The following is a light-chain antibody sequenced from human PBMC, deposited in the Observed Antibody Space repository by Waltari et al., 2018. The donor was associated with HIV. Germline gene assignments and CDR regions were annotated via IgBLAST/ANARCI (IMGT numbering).Light chain of an antibody. V-gene: IGLV2-14*03. CDR3: SSYTSSTLV. Sequence: QSALTQPAPVFGSPGPSIPISCAGTSSDAGGYNYVSWYQQHPDKAPTLMIYDVSNLPSGVYDRFTGSNSGNTTSLTISALQAENEADYYFSSYTSSTLVFGRGTRLTVL. J-gene: IGLJ2*01. CDR1: SSDAGGYNY. CDR2: DVS.